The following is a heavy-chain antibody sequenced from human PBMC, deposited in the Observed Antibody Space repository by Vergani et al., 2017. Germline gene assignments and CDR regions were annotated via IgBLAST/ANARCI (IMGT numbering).Heavy chain of an antibody. CDR1: GFTFDDYA. CDR3: AKVICSSTSCYLVDY. CDR2: ISGSGGST. D-gene: IGHD2-2*01. J-gene: IGHJ4*02. Sequence: EVQLVESGGGLVQPGRSLRLSCAASGFTFDDYAMHWVRQAPGKGLEWVSAISGSGGSTYYADSVKGRFTISRDNSKNTLYLQMNSLRAEDTAVYYCAKVICSSTSCYLVDYWGQGTLVTVSS. V-gene: IGHV3-23*04.